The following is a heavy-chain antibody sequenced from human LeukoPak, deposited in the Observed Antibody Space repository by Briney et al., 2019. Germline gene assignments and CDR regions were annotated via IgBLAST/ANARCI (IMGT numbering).Heavy chain of an antibody. CDR1: GYTFTGYY. Sequence: ASVKVSCKASGYTFTGYYMHWVRQAPGQGFEWMGWINPNSGGTNYAQKFQGRVTMTRDTSISIAYMELSRLRSDDTAVYYCATPLPTVTASMDYYGMDVWGQGTTVTVSS. CDR2: INPNSGGT. D-gene: IGHD4-11*01. J-gene: IGHJ6*02. V-gene: IGHV1-2*02. CDR3: ATPLPTVTASMDYYGMDV.